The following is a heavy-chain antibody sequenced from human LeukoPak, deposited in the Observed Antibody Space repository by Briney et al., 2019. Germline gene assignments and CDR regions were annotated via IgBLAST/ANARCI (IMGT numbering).Heavy chain of an antibody. D-gene: IGHD6-19*01. J-gene: IGHJ4*02. Sequence: GGSLRLSCAASGFTFSSYAMHWVRQAPGKGLEWVAVISYDGSNKYYADSVKGRFTISRDNSKNTLYLQMNSLRAEDTAVYYCARIRTVAGIFFDYWGQGTLVTVSS. CDR3: ARIRTVAGIFFDY. V-gene: IGHV3-30-3*01. CDR2: ISYDGSNK. CDR1: GFTFSSYA.